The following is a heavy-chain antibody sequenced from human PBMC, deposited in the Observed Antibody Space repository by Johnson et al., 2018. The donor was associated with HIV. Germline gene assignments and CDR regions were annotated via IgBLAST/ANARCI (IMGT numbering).Heavy chain of an antibody. CDR1: GFTFSSYG. J-gene: IGHJ3*02. Sequence: VQLVESGGGVVQPGRSLRLSCAASGFTFSSYGMAWVRQAPGKGLEWVANIKQDGSEKYYVDSVKGRFTISRDNAKNSLYLQMNSLRAEDTAVYYCAKVAQGVDDAFDIWGQGTMVTVSS. D-gene: IGHD3-10*01. CDR2: IKQDGSEK. CDR3: AKVAQGVDDAFDI. V-gene: IGHV3-7*01.